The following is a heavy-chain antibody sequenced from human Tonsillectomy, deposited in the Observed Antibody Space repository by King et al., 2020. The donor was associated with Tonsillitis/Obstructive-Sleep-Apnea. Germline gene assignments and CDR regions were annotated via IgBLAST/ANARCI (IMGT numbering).Heavy chain of an antibody. CDR1: GFTFTNAW. CDR2: IKSKTDGWTT. J-gene: IGHJ3*02. V-gene: IGHV3-15*01. Sequence: VQLVESGGGLIKPGESLRLSCAASGFTFTNAWMSWVRQAPGKGLEWVGRIKSKTDGWTTDYAAPVKGRFTISRDDSKNTLYLQMNSLKTEDTAVYYCTRDRVSSGYVPYGAFDIWGQGTMVTVSS. D-gene: IGHD3-22*01. CDR3: TRDRVSSGYVPYGAFDI.